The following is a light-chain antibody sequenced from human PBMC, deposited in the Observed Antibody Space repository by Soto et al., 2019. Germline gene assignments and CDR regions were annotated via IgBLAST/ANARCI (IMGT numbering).Light chain of an antibody. V-gene: IGKV3-11*01. J-gene: IGKJ1*01. CDR2: DSS. CDR3: QQRLNWPPG. CDR1: QSVSGF. Sequence: EIVLTQSPATLSLSPGERATLSCRASQSVSGFLVWYQQKPGQAPRLLISDSSNRATGIPARFSGSGSGTDFTLTISSLEPEDFALYYCQQRLNWPPGFGQGTKVDIK.